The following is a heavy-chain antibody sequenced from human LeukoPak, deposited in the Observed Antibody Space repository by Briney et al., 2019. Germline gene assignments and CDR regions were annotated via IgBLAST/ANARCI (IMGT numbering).Heavy chain of an antibody. Sequence: SETLSLTCTVSGGSLSSYYWNWIRQPPGKGLEWIGYLYYTGSTNCNPSLKSRVTISVDTSKNQFSLRLRSVTAADTAVYYCARGSAVAAFVPWFDPWGQGTLVTVSS. CDR1: GGSLSSYY. D-gene: IGHD6-19*01. CDR3: ARGSAVAAFVPWFDP. V-gene: IGHV4-59*01. J-gene: IGHJ5*02. CDR2: LYYTGST.